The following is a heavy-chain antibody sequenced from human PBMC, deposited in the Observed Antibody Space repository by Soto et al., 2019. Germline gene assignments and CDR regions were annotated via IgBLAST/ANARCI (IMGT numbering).Heavy chain of an antibody. V-gene: IGHV4-4*07. Sequence: KPSETLSLTCTVSGDSLSNYYCNWVRKSAGKGLEWIGRIYPTGSTTYNPSLKSRLTMSVDTSKNQFSLRLTSMTAADTAVYYCATGRSEVVPGAMDTWGQGTLVTVSS. J-gene: IGHJ5*02. CDR1: GDSLSNYY. D-gene: IGHD2-2*01. CDR3: ATGRSEVVPGAMDT. CDR2: IYPTGST.